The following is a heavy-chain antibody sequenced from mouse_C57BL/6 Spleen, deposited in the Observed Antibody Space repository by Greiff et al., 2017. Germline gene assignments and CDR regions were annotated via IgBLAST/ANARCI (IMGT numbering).Heavy chain of an antibody. Sequence: QVQLQQPGAELVKPGASVKMSCKASGYTFTSYWITWVKQRPGQGLEGIGDIYPGRGSTNYNEKFKSKATLTVDTSSSTAYMQLSSLTSEDSAVYYCARYGVYDGGAYWGQGTLVTVSA. CDR2: IYPGRGST. J-gene: IGHJ3*01. V-gene: IGHV1-55*01. CDR3: ARYGVYDGGAY. D-gene: IGHD1-2*01. CDR1: GYTFTSYW.